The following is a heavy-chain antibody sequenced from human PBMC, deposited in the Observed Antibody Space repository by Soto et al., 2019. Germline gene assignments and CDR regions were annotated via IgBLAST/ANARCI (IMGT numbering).Heavy chain of an antibody. CDR1: VFSVDTTYC. D-gene: IGHD2-15*01. Sequence: ASVKVSCKASVFSVDTTYCIHWVRRAPGQGLEWMGSINPNSGDTNYAQNFQGRVTMTRDTSISTAYMEVSSLTSDDAAVYYCGSPRSGPSPDVGHWGHGTVVTVSS. CDR2: INPNSGDT. CDR3: GSPRSGPSPDVGH. J-gene: IGHJ4*01. V-gene: IGHV1-2*02.